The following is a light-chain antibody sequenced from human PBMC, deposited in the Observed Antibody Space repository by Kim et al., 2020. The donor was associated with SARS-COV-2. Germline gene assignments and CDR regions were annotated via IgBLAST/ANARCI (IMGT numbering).Light chain of an antibody. Sequence: ASVGDRVTITCRASQSISSYLNWYQQKPGKAPKLLICAASSLQSGVSSRFSGSGSGTDFTLTISSLQPEDFATYYCQQSYNAPYTFGQGTKLEI. CDR2: AAS. J-gene: IGKJ2*01. CDR3: QQSYNAPYT. V-gene: IGKV1-39*01. CDR1: QSISSY.